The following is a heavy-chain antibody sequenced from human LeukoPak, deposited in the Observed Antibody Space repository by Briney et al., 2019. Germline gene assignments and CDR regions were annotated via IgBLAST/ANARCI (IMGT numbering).Heavy chain of an antibody. V-gene: IGHV1-69*04. CDR2: IIPILGIA. CDR1: GGTFSSYA. D-gene: IGHD6-13*01. Sequence: GSSVKVSCKASGGTFSSYAISWVRQAPGQGLEWMGRIIPILGIANYAQKFQGRVTITADKSTSTAYMELSGLRSEDTAVYYCASSPRIAAPAAFDIWGQGTMVTVSS. CDR3: ASSPRIAAPAAFDI. J-gene: IGHJ3*02.